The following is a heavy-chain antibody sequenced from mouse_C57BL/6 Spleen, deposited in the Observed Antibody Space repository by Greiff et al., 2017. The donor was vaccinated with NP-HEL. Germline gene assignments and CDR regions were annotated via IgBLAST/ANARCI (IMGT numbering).Heavy chain of an antibody. CDR3: ARVDGSYAMDY. Sequence: EVKVVESEGGLVQPGSSMKLSCTASGFTFSDYYMAWVRQVPEKGLEWVANINYDGSSTYYLDSLKSRFIISRDNAKNILYLQMSSLKSEDTATYYCARVDGSYAMDYWGQGTSVTVSS. CDR1: GFTFSDYY. V-gene: IGHV5-16*01. D-gene: IGHD2-3*01. J-gene: IGHJ4*01. CDR2: INYDGSST.